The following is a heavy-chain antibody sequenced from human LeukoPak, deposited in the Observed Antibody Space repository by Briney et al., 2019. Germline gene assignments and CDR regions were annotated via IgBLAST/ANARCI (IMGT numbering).Heavy chain of an antibody. V-gene: IGHV3-43*02. CDR1: GFAFADYA. J-gene: IGHJ6*02. CDR3: STWPFYHGLDV. D-gene: IGHD2/OR15-2a*01. Sequence: GGSLRLSCAASGFAFADYAMHWVRQIPGKGLECVAHIHADGGRTFYADSVKGRFTVFRDNAKNSLFLQMDSLTSDDTAFYYCSTWPFYHGLDVWGQGATVIVSS. CDR2: IHADGGRT.